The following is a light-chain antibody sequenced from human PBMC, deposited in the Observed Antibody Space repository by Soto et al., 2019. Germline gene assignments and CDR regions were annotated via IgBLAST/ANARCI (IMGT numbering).Light chain of an antibody. CDR2: DAS. J-gene: IGKJ1*01. CDR1: QSVSSY. V-gene: IGKV3-11*01. Sequence: IGCTQSPSTLSLSLAERAPLSCSASQSVSSYLAWYQQKPGQAPRLLIYDASNRATGIPARFSGSGSGTDFTLTISSLEPEDFAVYYCQQRSKWWTFGQGTKVDI. CDR3: QQRSKWWT.